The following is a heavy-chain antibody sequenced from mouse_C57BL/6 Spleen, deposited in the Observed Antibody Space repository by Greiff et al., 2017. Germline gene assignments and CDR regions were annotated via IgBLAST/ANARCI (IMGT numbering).Heavy chain of an antibody. CDR3: ARYYDGYFDV. V-gene: IGHV5-12*01. Sequence: EVKLMESGGGLVQPGGSLKLSCAASGFTFSDYYMYWVRQTPEKRLEWVAYISNGGGSTYYPDTVKGRFTISRDNAKNTLYLQMSRLKSEDTAMYYCARYYDGYFDVWGTGTTVTVSS. J-gene: IGHJ1*03. CDR2: ISNGGGST. CDR1: GFTFSDYY. D-gene: IGHD2-3*01.